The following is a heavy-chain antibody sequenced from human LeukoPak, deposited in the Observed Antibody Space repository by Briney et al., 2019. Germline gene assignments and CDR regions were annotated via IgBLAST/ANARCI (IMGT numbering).Heavy chain of an antibody. V-gene: IGHV1-69*13. Sequence: SVKVSCKASGGTFSSYAINWVRQAPGQGLEWMGGIIPIFGTANYAQKFQGRVTITADESTSTAYMELSSLRSEDTAVYYCARPVVAAAHDAFDIWGQGTMVTVSS. D-gene: IGHD2-15*01. J-gene: IGHJ3*02. CDR3: ARPVVAAAHDAFDI. CDR2: IIPIFGTA. CDR1: GGTFSSYA.